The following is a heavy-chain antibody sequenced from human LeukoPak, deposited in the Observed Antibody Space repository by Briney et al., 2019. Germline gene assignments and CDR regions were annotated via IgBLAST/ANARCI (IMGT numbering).Heavy chain of an antibody. Sequence: SETLSLTCTVSGGSISSNAYYWAWIRQPPGKGLEWIGSIYSSVSTYYNPSLKSRVTISVDTSKNQFSLRLSSVTAADTAAYYCARGMAFDIWGQGTMVTVSS. CDR1: GGSISSNAYY. CDR3: ARGMAFDI. J-gene: IGHJ3*02. V-gene: IGHV4-39*01. CDR2: IYSSVST.